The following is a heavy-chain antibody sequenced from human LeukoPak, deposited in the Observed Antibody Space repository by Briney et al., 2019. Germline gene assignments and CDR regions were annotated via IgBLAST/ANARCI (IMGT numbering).Heavy chain of an antibody. D-gene: IGHD3-9*01. CDR3: ARGQAGRYFDWLLYHNWFDP. CDR2: INHSGST. J-gene: IGHJ5*02. CDR1: GGSFSGCY. Sequence: KPSETLSLTCAVYGGSFSGCYWSWIRQPPGKGLEWIGEINHSGSTHYNPSLKSRVTISVDTSKTQFSLKLSSVTAADTAVYYCARGQAGRYFDWLLYHNWFDPWGQGTLVTVSS. V-gene: IGHV4-34*01.